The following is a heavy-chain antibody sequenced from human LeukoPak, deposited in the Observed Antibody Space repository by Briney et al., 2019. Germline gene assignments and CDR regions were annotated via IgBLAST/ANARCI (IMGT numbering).Heavy chain of an antibody. D-gene: IGHD5-24*01. V-gene: IGHV4-59*12. CDR3: ARLTPTRVLDY. J-gene: IGHJ4*02. CDR2: IYYSGST. CDR1: GGSISSYY. Sequence: PSETLSLTCTVSGGSISSYYWSWIRQPPGKGLEWIGYIYYSGSTNYNPSLKSRVTISVDTSKNQFSLKLSSVTAADTAVYYCARLTPTRVLDYWGQGTLVTVSS.